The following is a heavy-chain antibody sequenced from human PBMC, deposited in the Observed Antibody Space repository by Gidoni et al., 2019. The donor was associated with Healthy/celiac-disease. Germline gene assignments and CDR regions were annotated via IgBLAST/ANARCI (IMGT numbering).Heavy chain of an antibody. V-gene: IGHV4-34*01. Sequence: QVQLQQWGAGLLKPSATLSLTCAVYVGSLSGYYWSWIRQPPGKGLEWIGEINHSGITNYNPSLKSRVTISVETSKNKFSLKLSSVTAAETAVYYCARDHTHEYGDYLASRFAFDIWGQGTMVTVSS. J-gene: IGHJ3*02. CDR2: INHSGIT. D-gene: IGHD4-17*01. CDR1: VGSLSGYY. CDR3: ARDHTHEYGDYLASRFAFDI.